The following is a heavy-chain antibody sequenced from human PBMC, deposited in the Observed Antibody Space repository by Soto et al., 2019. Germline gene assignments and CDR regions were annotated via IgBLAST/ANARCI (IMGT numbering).Heavy chain of an antibody. CDR3: ATSVVSTITSFDY. D-gene: IGHD5-12*01. CDR1: GYTFTNYD. Sequence: QVQLVQSGAEVKKPGASVKVSCKASGYTFTNYDINWVRQATGQGLEWMGWMNPTSGITGYAQKFQGRVTMTRNTSITTAYLALSSLRSDVTALYYCATSVVSTITSFDYWGQGTLVTVSS. J-gene: IGHJ4*02. CDR2: MNPTSGIT. V-gene: IGHV1-8*01.